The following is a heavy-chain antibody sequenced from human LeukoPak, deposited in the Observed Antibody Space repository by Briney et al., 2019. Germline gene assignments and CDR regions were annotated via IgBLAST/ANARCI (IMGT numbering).Heavy chain of an antibody. CDR3: AKQPYNYYYLDV. CDR1: GLSFHDYA. J-gene: IGHJ6*03. V-gene: IGHV3-23*01. Sequence: GGSLRLSCAISGLSFHDYAMTWVRQAPGKGLEWVSTIVGDSSKTYYADSVKGRFTISRDNSNYMLFLHMNNLRAEDTAIYYCAKQPYNYYYLDVWGKGTTVTVSS. D-gene: IGHD2-21*01. CDR2: IVGDSSKT.